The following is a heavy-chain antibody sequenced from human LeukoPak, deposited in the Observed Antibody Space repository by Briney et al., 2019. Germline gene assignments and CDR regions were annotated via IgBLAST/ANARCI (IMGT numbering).Heavy chain of an antibody. J-gene: IGHJ1*01. CDR1: GGSISGYY. Sequence: PSETLSLTCTVSGGSISGYYWTWIRQPPGKGLEWIGYMSYSGSTKYNPSLKSRVTISVDTSKNQLSLRLDSVTAADTAVYCCGRLDSSGCLSVWGQGTLITVSS. CDR3: GRLDSSGCLSV. V-gene: IGHV4-59*08. CDR2: MSYSGST. D-gene: IGHD3-22*01.